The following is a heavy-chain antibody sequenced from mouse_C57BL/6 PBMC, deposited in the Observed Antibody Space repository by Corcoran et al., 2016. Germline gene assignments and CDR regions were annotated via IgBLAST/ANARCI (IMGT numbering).Heavy chain of an antibody. CDR3: ARRRAYYSNLYYAMDY. V-gene: IGHV1-75*01. Sequence: QVQLQQSGPELVKPGASVKISCKASGYTFTDYYINWVKQRPGQGLEWIGWIFPGSGSTYYNEKFKGKATLTVDKSSSTAYMLLSSLTSADSAVYFCARRRAYYSNLYYAMDYWGQGTSVTVSS. CDR1: GYTFTDYY. J-gene: IGHJ4*01. CDR2: IFPGSGST. D-gene: IGHD2-5*01.